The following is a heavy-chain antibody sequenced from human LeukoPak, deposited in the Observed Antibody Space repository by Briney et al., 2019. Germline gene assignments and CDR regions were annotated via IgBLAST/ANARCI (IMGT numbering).Heavy chain of an antibody. CDR3: ANEVRSVPDYYLDV. V-gene: IGHV4-4*07. J-gene: IGHJ6*03. CDR1: VDSISNYY. D-gene: IGHD3-10*01. CDR2: FYTSAYI. Sequence: SETLSLTCTVSVDSISNYYWSWIRQPAGKGLEWIGRFYTSAYITYNPSLKSRVTLSVDTSKNRFSLTLTSVTAADTAVYYCANEVRSVPDYYLDVWGKGTTVTVSS.